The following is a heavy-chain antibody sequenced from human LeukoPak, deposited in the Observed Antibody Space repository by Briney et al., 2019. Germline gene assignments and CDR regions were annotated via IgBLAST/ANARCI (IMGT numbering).Heavy chain of an antibody. CDR2: IYSGGST. J-gene: IGHJ4*02. CDR1: GFTVSSNY. D-gene: IGHD6-6*01. CDR3: ARYSSSSGPDY. Sequence: GGSLRLSCAASGFTVSSNYMSWVRQAPGKGLEWVSVIYSGGSTYYADSVKGRFTISRDNSKNTLYLQMNSLRAEDTAVYYCARYSSSSGPDYWGQGTLVTVSS. V-gene: IGHV3-66*01.